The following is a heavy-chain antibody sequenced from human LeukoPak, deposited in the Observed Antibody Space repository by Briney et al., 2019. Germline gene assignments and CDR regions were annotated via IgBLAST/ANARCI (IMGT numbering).Heavy chain of an antibody. Sequence: ASVKVSCKASGYTFTGYYMHWVRQAPGQGLEWMGRINPNSGGTNYAQKFRGRVTMTRDTSISTAYMELSRLRSHDTAVYYCARALGYCSGGSCENWFDPWGQGTLVTVSS. V-gene: IGHV1-2*06. J-gene: IGHJ5*02. CDR3: ARALGYCSGGSCENWFDP. D-gene: IGHD2-15*01. CDR1: GYTFTGYY. CDR2: INPNSGGT.